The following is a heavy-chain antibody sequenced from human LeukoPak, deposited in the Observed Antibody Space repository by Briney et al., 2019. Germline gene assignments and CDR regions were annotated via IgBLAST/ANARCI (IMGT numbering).Heavy chain of an antibody. CDR2: IDFSSTYI. D-gene: IGHD7-27*01. J-gene: IGHJ6*02. CDR1: GFTFSSYS. V-gene: IGHV3-21*06. Sequence: GGSLRLSCAASGFTFSSYSMNCSRQAPGKGLEWVSSIDFSSTYIYYIDSVKGRFTIYRDNARNSLYLQMNTLRAEDTAVYYCARDGTGFSSGMGVWGQGTTVTVSS. CDR3: ARDGTGFSSGMGV.